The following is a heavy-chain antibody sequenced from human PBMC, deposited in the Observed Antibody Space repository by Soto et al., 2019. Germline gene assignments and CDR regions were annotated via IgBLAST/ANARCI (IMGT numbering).Heavy chain of an antibody. J-gene: IGHJ5*02. D-gene: IGHD3-22*01. Sequence: QVQLQESGPGLVKPSQTLSLTCTVSGGSISSGGCYWSWIRQHPGKGLEWIGYIYYSGSTYYNPSPTSRVTKSGDTSKSHFSLKLSSMTAADTAVYYSARRVRTYDSSCYYYEDRYEPWGQGTLVTVSS. CDR1: GGSISSGGCY. V-gene: IGHV4-31*03. CDR3: ARRVRTYDSSCYYYEDRYEP. CDR2: IYYSGST.